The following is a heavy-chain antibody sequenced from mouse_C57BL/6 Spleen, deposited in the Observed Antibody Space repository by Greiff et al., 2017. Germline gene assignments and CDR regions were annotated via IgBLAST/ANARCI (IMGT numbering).Heavy chain of an antibody. J-gene: IGHJ2*01. CDR3: ARDRDTTVLDY. Sequence: EVQRVESGGGLVKPGGSLKLSCAASGFTFSSYAMSWVRQTPEKRLEWVATISDGGSYTYYPDNVKGRFTISRDNAKNNLYLQMSHLKSEDTAMYYCARDRDTTVLDYWGQGTTLTVSS. CDR1: GFTFSSYA. CDR2: ISDGGSYT. V-gene: IGHV5-4*01. D-gene: IGHD1-1*01.